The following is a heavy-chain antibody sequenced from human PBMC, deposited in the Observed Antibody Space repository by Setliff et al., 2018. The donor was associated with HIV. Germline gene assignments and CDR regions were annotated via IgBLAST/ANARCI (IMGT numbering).Heavy chain of an antibody. D-gene: IGHD3-16*02. V-gene: IGHV1-2*06. CDR1: GFTFSDYY. Sequence: GASVKVSCKASGFTFSDYYIHWVRQAPGQGLEWMGRISPNSDVTNYAQKFQGRVAMTRDTSIRTAYMELSSLRSDDSAVYYCARDGLRRGYTGFDIWGQGTMVTVSS. J-gene: IGHJ3*02. CDR2: ISPNSDVT. CDR3: ARDGLRRGYTGFDI.